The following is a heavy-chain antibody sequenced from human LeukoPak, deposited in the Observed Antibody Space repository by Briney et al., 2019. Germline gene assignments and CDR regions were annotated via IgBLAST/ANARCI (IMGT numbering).Heavy chain of an antibody. D-gene: IGHD3-10*01. CDR1: GGTFSSYA. CDR3: AGDRGVKDHYYYMDV. Sequence: SVKVSCKASGGTFSSYAISWVRQAPGQGLEWMGRIIPIFGTANYAQKFQGRVTITTDESTSTAYMELSSLRSEDTAVYYCAGDRGVKDHYYYMDVWGKGTTVTVSS. V-gene: IGHV1-69*05. J-gene: IGHJ6*03. CDR2: IIPIFGTA.